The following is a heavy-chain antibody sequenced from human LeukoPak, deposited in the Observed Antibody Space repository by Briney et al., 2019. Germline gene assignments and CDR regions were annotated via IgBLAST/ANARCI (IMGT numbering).Heavy chain of an antibody. D-gene: IGHD5-24*01. CDR2: IWYDGSNK. CDR1: GFTFRNYG. V-gene: IGHV3-33*03. CDR3: TRVGYIDEGIDY. Sequence: GGSLRLSCAASGFTFRNYGMYWVRQAPGKGLEWVAIIWYDGSNKYYTDSAKGRFTISRDNAKNSLYLQMNSLRAEDTAIYYCTRVGYIDEGIDYWGQGTLVTVSS. J-gene: IGHJ4*02.